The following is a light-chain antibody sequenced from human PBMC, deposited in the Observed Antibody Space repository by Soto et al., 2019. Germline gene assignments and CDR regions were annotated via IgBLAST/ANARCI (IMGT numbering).Light chain of an antibody. CDR1: QSISTW. J-gene: IGKJ1*01. V-gene: IGKV1-5*01. CDR3: QQYNSYPWT. Sequence: DILMTQSPSTLSASVGDGVTITCRASQSISTWLAWYQQEPGKAPKLLIYDASSLESGVPLRFSGSGSGTEFTLTIRSLQSHDFATYYCQQYNSYPWTFGQGNKVAIK. CDR2: DAS.